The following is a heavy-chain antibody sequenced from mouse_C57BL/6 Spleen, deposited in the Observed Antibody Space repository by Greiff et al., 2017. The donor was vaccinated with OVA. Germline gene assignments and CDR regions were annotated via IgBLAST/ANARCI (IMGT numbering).Heavy chain of an antibody. J-gene: IGHJ2*01. D-gene: IGHD1-1*01. V-gene: IGHV2-2*01. Sequence: QVQLQQSGPGLVQPSQSLSITCTVSGFSLTSYGVHWVRQSPGKGLEWLGVLWSGGSTDYNAAFISRLSISKDNSKSQVFFKMNSLQADDTAIYYCARNGNYYGSSLFDYWGQGTTLTVSS. CDR2: LWSGGST. CDR1: GFSLTSYG. CDR3: ARNGNYYGSSLFDY.